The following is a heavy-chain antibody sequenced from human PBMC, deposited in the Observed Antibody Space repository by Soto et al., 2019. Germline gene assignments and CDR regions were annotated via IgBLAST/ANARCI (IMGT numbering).Heavy chain of an antibody. V-gene: IGHV3-23*01. CDR1: GFSFGSYS. D-gene: IGHD3-3*01. CDR2: ISGSDGKT. Sequence: GGSLRLTCAASGFSFGSYSLSWVRQAPGKGLEWVSTISGSDGKTFYADSVKGRFSISRDTSQNTLYLQMNSLRADDTAIYYCPRWSYLDYWGQVTRVPVCS. J-gene: IGHJ4*02. CDR3: PRWSYLDY.